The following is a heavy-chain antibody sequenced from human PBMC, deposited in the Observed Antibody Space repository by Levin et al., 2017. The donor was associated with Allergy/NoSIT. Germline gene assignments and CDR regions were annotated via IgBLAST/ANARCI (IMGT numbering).Heavy chain of an antibody. CDR3: ARGVRGALNYDY. Sequence: GASVKVSCKGSGYSFTSYWISWVRQMPGKGLEWMGRIDPSDSYTNYSPSFQGHVTISADKSISTAYLQWSSLKASDTAMYYCARGVRGALNYDYWGQGTLVTVSS. V-gene: IGHV5-10-1*01. CDR1: GYSFTSYW. J-gene: IGHJ4*02. CDR2: IDPSDSYT. D-gene: IGHD3-10*01.